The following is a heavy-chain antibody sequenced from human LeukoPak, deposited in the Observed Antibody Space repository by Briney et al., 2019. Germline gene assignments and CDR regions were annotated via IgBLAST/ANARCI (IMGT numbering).Heavy chain of an antibody. V-gene: IGHV3-23*01. CDR2: ITGSGGST. J-gene: IGHJ4*02. CDR3: ARGMGATLGYYFDY. CDR1: GFTFSNYS. D-gene: IGHD1-26*01. Sequence: WGSLRLSCAASGFTFSNYSLSGVRQAPGKGLEWVSGITGSGGSTYYADSVKGRFTISRDNAKNSLYLQMNSLRAEDTALYYCARGMGATLGYYFDYWGQGTLVTVSS.